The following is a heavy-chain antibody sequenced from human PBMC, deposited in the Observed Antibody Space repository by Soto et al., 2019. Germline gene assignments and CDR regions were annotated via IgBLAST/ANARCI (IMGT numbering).Heavy chain of an antibody. D-gene: IGHD3-16*01. V-gene: IGHV3-30*18. CDR3: AKARVPIGGANSCDY. CDR2: ISDDGDKR. CDR1: GFTFSTYG. Sequence: GWSLRLFWVASGFTFSTYGMHWVSQPPRKGLEGSARISDDGDKRYYAGSGRGRLIISRDNSKDTLYLQMNSQGPDDTAVYFCAKARVPIGGANSCDYWGQGTPVTVSS. J-gene: IGHJ4*02.